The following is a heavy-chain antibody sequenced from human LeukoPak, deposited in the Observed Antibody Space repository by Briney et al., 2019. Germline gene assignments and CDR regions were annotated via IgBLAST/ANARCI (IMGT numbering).Heavy chain of an antibody. CDR1: GFTFSAYW. J-gene: IGHJ4*02. CDR3: TSKTTDYYDSSGVGGY. V-gene: IGHV3-74*01. CDR2: INSDGSST. Sequence: PGGSLRLSCAASGFTFSAYWVHWVRQAPGKGLVWVSRINSDGSSTSYADSVKGRFTISRDNAKNTLYLQMNSLRAEDTAVYYCTSKTTDYYDSSGVGGYWGQGTLATVSS. D-gene: IGHD3-22*01.